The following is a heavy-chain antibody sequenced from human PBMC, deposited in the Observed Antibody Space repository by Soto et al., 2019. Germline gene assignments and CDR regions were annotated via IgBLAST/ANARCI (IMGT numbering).Heavy chain of an antibody. V-gene: IGHV3-23*01. CDR2: ISGGGDAT. J-gene: IGHJ2*01. D-gene: IGHD2-2*01. CDR3: ARKILGSTSRPNYWYVDL. CDR1: GFTFINYA. Sequence: EVQLLESGGGLVQPGGSLRLSCAGSGFTFINYAMNWVRQAPGKGLEWVSSISGGGDATFFADSVRGRFTISRDNSKNTVTLQMNSLGVDVTAVYYCARKILGSTSRPNYWYVDLWGRGTLVTVSS.